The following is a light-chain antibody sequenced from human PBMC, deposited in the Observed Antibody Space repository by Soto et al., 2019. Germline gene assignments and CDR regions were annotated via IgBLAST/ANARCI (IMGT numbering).Light chain of an antibody. CDR3: QQSYSTPVT. CDR1: QSISSY. V-gene: IGKV1-39*01. Sequence: IQLTQSPSYMSASVGDSVTSTSRASQSISSYLNWYQQKPGKAPKLLIYAASSLQSGVPSRFSGSGSGTDFTLTISSLQPEDFATYYCQQSYSTPVTFGQGTKVDIK. CDR2: AAS. J-gene: IGKJ1*01.